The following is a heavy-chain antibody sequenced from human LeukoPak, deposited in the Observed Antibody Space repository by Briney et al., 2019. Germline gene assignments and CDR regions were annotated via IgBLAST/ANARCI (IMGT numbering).Heavy chain of an antibody. CDR3: ARGGVGATMDY. CDR2: INHSGST. Sequence: SETLSLTCTVSGGSISSYYWGWIRQPPGKGLEWIGEINHSGSTNYNPSLKSRVTISVDTSKNQFSLKLSSVTAADTAVYYCARGGVGATMDYWGQGTLVTVSS. D-gene: IGHD1-26*01. CDR1: GGSISSYY. V-gene: IGHV4-59*08. J-gene: IGHJ4*02.